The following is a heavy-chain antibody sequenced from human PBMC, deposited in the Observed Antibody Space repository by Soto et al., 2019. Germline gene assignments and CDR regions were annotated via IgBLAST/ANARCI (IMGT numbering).Heavy chain of an antibody. CDR3: GSGSDGAVAC. CDR1: GYTFSNYG. CDR2: ISRSSDSI. D-gene: IGHD6-19*01. Sequence: VQLVQSGGGLVKPGGSLRLSCAASGYTFSNYGMNWVRQAPGKGLEWVSSISRSSDSITYADSVKGRFTISRDNAKNSLHLKMHSLGDEDTAVSWCGSGSDGAVACWGQGTLGTASS. V-gene: IGHV3-21*01. J-gene: IGHJ4*02.